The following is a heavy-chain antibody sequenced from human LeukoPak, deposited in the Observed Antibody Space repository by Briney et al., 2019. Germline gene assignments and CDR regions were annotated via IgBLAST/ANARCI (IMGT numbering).Heavy chain of an antibody. D-gene: IGHD6-19*01. V-gene: IGHV4-59*01. J-gene: IGHJ4*02. CDR1: GSSISTYY. Sequence: SETLSLTCTVSGSSISTYYWSWIRQPVGKGLEWIGYIYYNESTNYNPSVKSRVTISADTSKNQFSLKLRSVTAADTAVYYCARGRWLVNYWGRGTLVTVSS. CDR3: ARGRWLVNY. CDR2: IYYNEST.